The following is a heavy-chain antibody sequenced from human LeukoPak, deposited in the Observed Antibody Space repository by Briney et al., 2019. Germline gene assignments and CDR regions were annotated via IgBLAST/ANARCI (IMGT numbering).Heavy chain of an antibody. CDR1: GFTFSSYV. CDR2: ISGNGGST. Sequence: GGSLRLSCAASGFTFSSYVMHWVRQAPGKGLEYVSAISGNGGSTYYANSVKGRFTISRDNSKNTLYLQMGSLRAEDMAVYYCGRAVVPAAPYYYYGVDVWGQGTTVTVSS. J-gene: IGHJ6*02. CDR3: GRAVVPAAPYYYYGVDV. V-gene: IGHV3-64*01. D-gene: IGHD2-15*01.